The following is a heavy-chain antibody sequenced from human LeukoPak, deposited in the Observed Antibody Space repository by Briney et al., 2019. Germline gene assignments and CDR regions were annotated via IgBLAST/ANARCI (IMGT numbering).Heavy chain of an antibody. J-gene: IGHJ4*02. V-gene: IGHV1-2*02. Sequence: ASVKVSYKASGYTFTGYYIHWVRQAPGQGLEWMGWINPNSGGTTYAQNFQGRVTMTRDTSISTAYMELTRLRSDDTALYYCARGSAEKDYDSSGFDYWGQGTLVTVSS. D-gene: IGHD3-22*01. CDR3: ARGSAEKDYDSSGFDY. CDR1: GYTFTGYY. CDR2: INPNSGGT.